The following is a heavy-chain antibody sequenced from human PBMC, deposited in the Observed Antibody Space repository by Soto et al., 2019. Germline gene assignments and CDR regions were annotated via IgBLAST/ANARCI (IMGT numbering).Heavy chain of an antibody. V-gene: IGHV1-2*02. CDR1: GYTFTDYF. CDR3: ARDSQSSSWIPFDY. D-gene: IGHD6-13*01. J-gene: IGHJ4*02. Sequence: WASVKVSCKASGYTFTDYFMHWVRQAPGQGLEWMGWINPNSGGTNYAQKFQGRVTMTRDTSISTAYMELSRLRSDDTAVYYCARDSQSSSWIPFDYWGQGSLVTVSS. CDR2: INPNSGGT.